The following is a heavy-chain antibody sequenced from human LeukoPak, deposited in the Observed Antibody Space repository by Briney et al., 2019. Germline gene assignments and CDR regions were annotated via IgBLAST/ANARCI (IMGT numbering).Heavy chain of an antibody. V-gene: IGHV1-3*01. D-gene: IGHD6-13*01. CDR2: INAGNGNT. CDR3: AREIGSSGYYYFYYMDV. Sequence: ASVKVSCKASGYTFTSYAMHWVRQAPGQRLEWMGWINAGNGNTKYSQKFQGRVTITRDTSASTAYMELSSLRSEDTAVYYCAREIGSSGYYYFYYMDVWGKGTTVTVSS. CDR1: GYTFTSYA. J-gene: IGHJ6*03.